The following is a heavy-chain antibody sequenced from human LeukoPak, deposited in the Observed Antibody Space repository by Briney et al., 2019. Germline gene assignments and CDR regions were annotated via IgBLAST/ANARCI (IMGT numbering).Heavy chain of an antibody. CDR2: IIPIFGTA. CDR3: ARDRSRGYSYGYCFDY. D-gene: IGHD5-18*01. CDR1: GGTFSSYA. Sequence: SVKVSRKASGGTFSSYAISWVRQAPGQGLEWMGRIIPIFGTANYAQKFQGRVTITTDESTSTAYMELSSLRSEDTAVYYCARDRSRGYSYGYCFDYWGQGTLVTVSS. J-gene: IGHJ4*02. V-gene: IGHV1-69*05.